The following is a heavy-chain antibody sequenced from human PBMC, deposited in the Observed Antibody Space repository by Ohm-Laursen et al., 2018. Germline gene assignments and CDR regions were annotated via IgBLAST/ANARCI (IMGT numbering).Heavy chain of an antibody. Sequence: GSSVKVSCKASGYTFTSYDINWVRQATGQGLEWMGWMNPNSGNTGYAQKFQGRVTMTRNTSISTAYMELSSLRSEDTAVYYCARVRARRFLEWLPWFDPWGQGTLVTVSS. CDR1: GYTFTSYD. CDR2: MNPNSGNT. D-gene: IGHD3-3*01. V-gene: IGHV1-8*01. J-gene: IGHJ5*02. CDR3: ARVRARRFLEWLPWFDP.